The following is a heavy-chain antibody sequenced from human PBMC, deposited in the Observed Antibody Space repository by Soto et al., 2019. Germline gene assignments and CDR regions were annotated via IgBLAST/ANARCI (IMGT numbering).Heavy chain of an antibody. V-gene: IGHV3-30-3*01. CDR1: GFTFSSYA. Sequence: GGSLRLSCAASGFTFSSYAMHWVRQAPGKVLEWVAVISYDGSNKYYADSVKGRFTISRDNSKNTLYLQMNSLRAEDTAVYYCARERIVVVVAACLDYWGQGTLVTVSS. CDR3: ARERIVVVVAACLDY. D-gene: IGHD2-15*01. J-gene: IGHJ4*02. CDR2: ISYDGSNK.